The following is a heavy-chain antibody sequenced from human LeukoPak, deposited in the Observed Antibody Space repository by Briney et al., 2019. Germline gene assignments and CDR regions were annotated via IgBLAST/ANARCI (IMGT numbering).Heavy chain of an antibody. CDR1: GFTFSGSY. CDR2: IYGGDTT. D-gene: IGHD2-21*02. CDR3: AKDLTY. Sequence: PGGSLRLSCAASGFTFSGSYMTWVRQAPGKGVEWVSVIYGGDTTYYPDSVKGRFTISRDNSKNTIYPQMNSLRAEDTAVYYCAKDLTYWGEGTLVTVSP. J-gene: IGHJ4*02. V-gene: IGHV3-53*01.